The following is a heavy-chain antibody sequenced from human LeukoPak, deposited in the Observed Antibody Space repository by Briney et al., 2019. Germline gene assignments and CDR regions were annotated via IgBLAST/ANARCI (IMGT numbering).Heavy chain of an antibody. J-gene: IGHJ4*02. CDR1: GFTVSTNS. D-gene: IGHD3-3*01. V-gene: IGHV3-20*04. CDR2: INWNGGST. Sequence: PGGSLRLSCTVSGFTVSTNSMSWVRQAPGKGLEWVSGINWNGGSTGYADSVKGRFTISRDNAKNSLYLQMNSLRAEDTAVYYCARDNCPTYYDFWSGYCNFDYWGQGTLVTVSS. CDR3: ARDNCPTYYDFWSGYCNFDY.